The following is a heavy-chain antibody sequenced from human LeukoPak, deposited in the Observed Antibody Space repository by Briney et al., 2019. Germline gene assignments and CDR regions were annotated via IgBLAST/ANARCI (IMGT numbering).Heavy chain of an antibody. J-gene: IGHJ4*02. CDR1: GCTFSSYR. Sequence: PGGSLRLSCAASGCTFSSYRMNWVRQAPGKGLEWVASLKQDGSEKYYVDSVKGRFTISRDNAKNSLYLQINSLRAEDTAVYYCAREVGPTKFDYWGQGTLVTVSS. D-gene: IGHD1-26*01. CDR2: LKQDGSEK. V-gene: IGHV3-7*04. CDR3: AREVGPTKFDY.